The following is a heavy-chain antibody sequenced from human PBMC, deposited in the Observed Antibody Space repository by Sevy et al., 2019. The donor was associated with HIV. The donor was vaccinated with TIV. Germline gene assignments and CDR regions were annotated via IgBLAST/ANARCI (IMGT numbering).Heavy chain of an antibody. J-gene: IGHJ4*02. V-gene: IGHV2-5*01. Sequence: SGATLVKPTQTLTLTCTFSGFSLSTSGVGVGWIRQPPGKALEWLALIYWNDDKRYSPSLKSRLTITKDTSKNQVVLTMTNMDPVDTATYYCAHSNTYYYDSSGYRSYFDYWGQGTLVTVSS. CDR1: GFSLSTSGVG. CDR2: IYWNDDK. CDR3: AHSNTYYYDSSGYRSYFDY. D-gene: IGHD3-22*01.